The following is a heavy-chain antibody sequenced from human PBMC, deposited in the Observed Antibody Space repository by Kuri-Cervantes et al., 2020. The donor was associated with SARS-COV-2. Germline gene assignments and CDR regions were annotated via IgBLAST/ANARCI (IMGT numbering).Heavy chain of an antibody. CDR1: GFIFSNYA. CDR3: ARETPEHTSSWFDY. Sequence: GESLKISCVASGFIFSNYAMHWVRQAPGKGLEWVAIISYDGNNLYADAVKGRFTISRDNSKNTLHLQMSSLRPEDTAVYYCARETPEHTSSWFDYWGQGSLVTVSS. CDR2: ISYDGNNL. V-gene: IGHV3-30*03. J-gene: IGHJ4*02. D-gene: IGHD6-13*01.